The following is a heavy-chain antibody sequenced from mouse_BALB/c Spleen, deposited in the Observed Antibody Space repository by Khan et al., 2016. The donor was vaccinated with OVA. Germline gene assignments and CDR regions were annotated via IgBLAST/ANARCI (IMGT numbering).Heavy chain of an antibody. CDR2: INTHSGVP. D-gene: IGHD2-12*01. V-gene: IGHV9-4*02. Sequence: QIQLVQSGPELKKPGETVRISCKASGYTFTTAGMQWVQKMPGKGLKWIGWINTHSGVPKYAEDFKGRFAFSLETSASTAYLQITNLKNEDTATYFWARGGAAYYRSDGGAMEYWGQGTSVTVSS. CDR3: ARGGAAYYRSDGGAMEY. CDR1: GYTFTTAG. J-gene: IGHJ4*01.